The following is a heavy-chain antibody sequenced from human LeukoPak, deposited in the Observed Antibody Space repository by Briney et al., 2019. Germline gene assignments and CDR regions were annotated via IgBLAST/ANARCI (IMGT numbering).Heavy chain of an antibody. CDR3: AKVKQNWNVRAPNAFDI. J-gene: IGHJ3*02. CDR1: GFTFSSYG. V-gene: IGHV3-48*04. D-gene: IGHD1-1*01. Sequence: GGSLRLSCAASGFTFSSYGMTWVRQAPGKGLEWVSYISSSSSTIYYADSVKGRFTISRDNAKNSLYLQMNSLRAEDTAVYYCAKVKQNWNVRAPNAFDIWGQGTMVTVSS. CDR2: ISSSSSTI.